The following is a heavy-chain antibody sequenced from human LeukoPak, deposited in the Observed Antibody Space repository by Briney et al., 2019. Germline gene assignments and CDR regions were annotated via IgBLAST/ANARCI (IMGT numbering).Heavy chain of an antibody. Sequence: SETLSLTCTVSGGSISSSSYYWGWIRQPPGKGLEWIGSIYYSGSTYYNPSLKSRVTISVDTSKNQFSLKLSSVTAADTAVYYCARHPYDIWSGYSYYMDVWGKGTTVTVSS. CDR2: IYYSGST. CDR3: ARHPYDIWSGYSYYMDV. CDR1: GGSISSSSYY. D-gene: IGHD3-3*01. V-gene: IGHV4-39*01. J-gene: IGHJ6*03.